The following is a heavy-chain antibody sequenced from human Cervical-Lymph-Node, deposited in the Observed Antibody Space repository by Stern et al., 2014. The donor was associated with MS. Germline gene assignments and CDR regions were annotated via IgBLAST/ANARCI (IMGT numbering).Heavy chain of an antibody. D-gene: IGHD3-10*01. CDR3: TTGELEVRGVIYTVLGY. CDR2: LKSKTDGETA. Sequence: EVQLVQSGGGLVKPGGSLRLSCAASGFTFSNAWMTWVRQAPGKGLEWVGRLKSKTDGETADYAAPVRGRFTISRDDSQSTLYLQMDSLKTEDTAVYYCTTGELEVRGVIYTVLGYWGQGTLVTVSS. J-gene: IGHJ4*02. CDR1: GFTFSNAW. V-gene: IGHV3-15*01.